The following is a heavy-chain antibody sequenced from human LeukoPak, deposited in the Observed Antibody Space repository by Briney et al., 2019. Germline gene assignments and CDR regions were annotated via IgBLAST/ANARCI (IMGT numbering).Heavy chain of an antibody. V-gene: IGHV1-58*02. D-gene: IGHD3-22*01. CDR2: IVVGSGNT. CDR3: AADRYDSSGYYHFDY. Sequence: TSVKVSCKASGFTFTSSAMQWVRQARGQRLEWIGWIVVGSGNTNYAQKFQERVTITRDMSTRTAYMELSSLRSEDTAVYYCAADRYDSSGYYHFDYWGQGTLVTVSS. CDR1: GFTFTSSA. J-gene: IGHJ4*02.